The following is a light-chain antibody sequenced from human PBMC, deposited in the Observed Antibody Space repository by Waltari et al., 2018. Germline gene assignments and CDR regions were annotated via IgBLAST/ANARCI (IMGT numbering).Light chain of an antibody. V-gene: IGKV2-30*01. CDR2: KVS. Sequence: DVKMTQSPLSLPVTPGQPASISCRSSQSLVDSDVNSFLNWFQQRPGQSPRRLIYKVSKRDSGVPDRFNASGSGTDFTLKISRVEAEDVGVYYCMQGTTWPFSFGQGTELEIK. CDR1: QSLVDSDVNSF. J-gene: IGKJ2*03. CDR3: MQGTTWPFS.